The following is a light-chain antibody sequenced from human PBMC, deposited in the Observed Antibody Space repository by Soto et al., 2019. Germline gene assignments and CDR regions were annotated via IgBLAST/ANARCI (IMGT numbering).Light chain of an antibody. CDR3: QHYSGYPLT. J-gene: IGKJ4*01. CDR2: KAS. CDR1: QSISSW. V-gene: IGKV1-5*03. Sequence: DIQMTQSPSTLSASVGDRVTIACRASQSISSWLAWYQQKPGKALKLLIYKASTLESGVPSRFSGSGSGTEFTLTISSLQPDDFATYYCQHYSGYPLTFGGGTKVEIK.